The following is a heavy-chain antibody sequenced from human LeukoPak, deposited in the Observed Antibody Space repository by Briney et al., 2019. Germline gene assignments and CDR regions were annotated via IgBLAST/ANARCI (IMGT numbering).Heavy chain of an antibody. V-gene: IGHV1-46*03. CDR1: GYTFTSYY. J-gene: IGHJ5*02. CDR2: INPSGGST. D-gene: IGHD3-10*01. CDR3: AWSPRGENWFDP. Sequence: ASVKVSCKASGYTFTSYYMHWVRQAPGQGLEWMGIINPSGGSTSYAQKFQGRVTMTRATSTSTVYMALSSLRSEDTAVYYCAWSPRGENWFDPWGQGTLVTVSS.